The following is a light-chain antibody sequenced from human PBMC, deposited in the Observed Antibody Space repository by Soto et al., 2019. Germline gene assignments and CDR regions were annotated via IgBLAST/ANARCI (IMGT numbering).Light chain of an antibody. CDR3: QQYHTWPPLT. V-gene: IGKV3-15*01. Sequence: EIVMTQSPPTLSVSPGESATLSCWASQSISSKLAWYQLRPGQAPRLLIYGAFTRATGVPARFSGSGSGTEFTLTITSLQSEDFAVYYCQQYHTWPPLTFGGGTKVDI. J-gene: IGKJ4*01. CDR1: QSISSK. CDR2: GAF.